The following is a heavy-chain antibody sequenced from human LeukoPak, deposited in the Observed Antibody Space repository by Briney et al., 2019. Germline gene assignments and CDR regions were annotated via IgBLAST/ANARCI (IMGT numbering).Heavy chain of an antibody. Sequence: ASVKVSCKASGYTFTGYYMHWVRQAPGQGLEWMGWINPNSGGTNYAQKLQGRVTMTTDTSTSTAYMELRSLRSDDTAVYYCARAVSVVPAASEAWFDPWGQGTLVTVSS. CDR1: GYTFTGYY. D-gene: IGHD2-2*01. J-gene: IGHJ5*02. CDR2: INPNSGGT. CDR3: ARAVSVVPAASEAWFDP. V-gene: IGHV1-2*02.